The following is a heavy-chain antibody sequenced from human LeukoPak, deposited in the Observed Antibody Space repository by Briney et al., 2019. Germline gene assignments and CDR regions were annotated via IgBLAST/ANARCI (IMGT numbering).Heavy chain of an antibody. CDR3: ARGGGFHLYYLGMDV. Sequence: GGSLRLSCAASEFTFSNYAMTWGRLAPGKGLEWVSVISGRGYSTYYADFVNGRFTVSRDNSKDTLYLQMNSLRVDDTAVYYCARGGGFHLYYLGMDVWGQGTTVTVSS. CDR1: EFTFSNYA. D-gene: IGHD3-16*01. J-gene: IGHJ6*02. V-gene: IGHV3-23*01. CDR2: ISGRGYST.